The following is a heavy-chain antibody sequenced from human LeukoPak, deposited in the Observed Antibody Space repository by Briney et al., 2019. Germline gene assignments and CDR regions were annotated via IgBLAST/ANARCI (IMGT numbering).Heavy chain of an antibody. Sequence: ASVKVSCKASGYTFTGYYMHWVRQAPGQGLEWMGWINPNSGGTNYAQKFQGRVTMTRDTSISTAYMELSRLRSDDTAVYYCASWAYGSGSPGGYLFDYWGQGTLVTVSS. D-gene: IGHD3-10*01. J-gene: IGHJ4*02. CDR3: ASWAYGSGSPGGYLFDY. V-gene: IGHV1-2*02. CDR2: INPNSGGT. CDR1: GYTFTGYY.